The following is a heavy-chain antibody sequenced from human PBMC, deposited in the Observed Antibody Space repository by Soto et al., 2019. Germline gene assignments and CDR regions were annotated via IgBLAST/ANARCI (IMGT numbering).Heavy chain of an antibody. Sequence: EVQLVESGGGLVQPGGPLRLSCATSGFTFSNYWMHWVRQAPGKWPVRVSRINEDESNTNYADTVKGRFTSSIDNAKNTLYLQMNRLRAADTAVYYCARGLLLDYWCQGTRVTVSS. CDR3: ARGLLLDY. J-gene: IGHJ4*02. CDR2: INEDESNT. CDR1: GFTFSNYW. V-gene: IGHV3-74*01.